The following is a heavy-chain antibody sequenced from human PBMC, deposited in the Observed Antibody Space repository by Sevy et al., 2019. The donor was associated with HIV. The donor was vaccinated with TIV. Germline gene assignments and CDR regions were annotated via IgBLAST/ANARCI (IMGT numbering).Heavy chain of an antibody. CDR1: GYSFASYW. V-gene: IGHV5-51*01. CDR3: ARGDYVFRFKHYYYGMHV. J-gene: IGHJ6*02. CDR2: IYPGDSDT. D-gene: IGHD4-17*01. Sequence: GESLKISCKGSGYSFASYWIGWVRQMPGKGLEWMGIIYPGDSDTRYSPSFQGQVTISADKSISTAYLQWSSLKASDTAMYYCARGDYVFRFKHYYYGMHVWGQGTTVTVSS.